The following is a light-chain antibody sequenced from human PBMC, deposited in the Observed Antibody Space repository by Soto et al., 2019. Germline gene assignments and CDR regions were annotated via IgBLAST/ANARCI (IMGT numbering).Light chain of an antibody. CDR2: GAC. Sequence: EVVKTQSPATLSVSPGETPTLTCRASQSVSINLAWYQQKPAQAPRILISGACTTATRTRARFSGSGSGTEFTLTISSLQSEDSAVYYCHQYNYWPPVTFGPGTKVEIK. CDR3: HQYNYWPPVT. J-gene: IGKJ3*01. CDR1: QSVSIN. V-gene: IGKV3-15*01.